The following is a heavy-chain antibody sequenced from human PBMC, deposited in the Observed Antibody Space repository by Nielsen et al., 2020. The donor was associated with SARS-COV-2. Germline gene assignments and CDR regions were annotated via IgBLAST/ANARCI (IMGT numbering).Heavy chain of an antibody. J-gene: IGHJ4*02. CDR3: AKAKGGERYSSFDY. CDR2: ISYDGSNK. Sequence: WIRQPPGKGLEWVAVISYDGSNKYYADSVKGRFTISRDNSKNTLYLQMNSLRAEDTAVYYCAKAKGGERYSSFDYWGQGTLVTVSS. D-gene: IGHD5-18*01. V-gene: IGHV3-30*18.